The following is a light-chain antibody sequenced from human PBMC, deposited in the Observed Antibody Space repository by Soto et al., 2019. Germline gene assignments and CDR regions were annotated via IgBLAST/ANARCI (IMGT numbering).Light chain of an antibody. J-gene: IGKJ3*01. CDR2: GVS. Sequence: EIVLTQSPGTLSLYPGERATLSCRASQSVRSNYLAWYQQKPGQAPRLLIYGVSTRATGIPDRFSGSGSGTDFTLTISRLEPEDFAVYYCQQYSSSPQFTFGPGTKVDIK. CDR1: QSVRSNY. V-gene: IGKV3-20*01. CDR3: QQYSSSPQFT.